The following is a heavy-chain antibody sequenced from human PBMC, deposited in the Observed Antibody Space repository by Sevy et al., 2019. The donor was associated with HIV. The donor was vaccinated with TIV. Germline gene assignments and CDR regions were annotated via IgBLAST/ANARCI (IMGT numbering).Heavy chain of an antibody. D-gene: IGHD1-20*01. V-gene: IGHV3-21*01. Sequence: GGSLRLSCAASGFTFSSYKMIWVRQAPGKGLEWVSSISSSSTYISYADSVKGRFTISRDNAENSLFLQMNSLRAEDTAVYYGESLYNGFDYWGQGTLVTVSS. CDR2: ISSSSTYI. CDR3: ESLYNGFDY. J-gene: IGHJ4*02. CDR1: GFTFSSYK.